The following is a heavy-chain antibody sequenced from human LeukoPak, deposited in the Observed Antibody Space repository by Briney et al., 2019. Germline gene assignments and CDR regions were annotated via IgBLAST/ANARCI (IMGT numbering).Heavy chain of an antibody. CDR2: ISGSGGST. V-gene: IGHV3-23*01. Sequence: GGTLRLSCAASGFTFSSYGMSWVRQAPGKGLEWVSAISGSGGSTYYADSVKGRFTISRDNSKNTLYLQMNSLRAEDTAVYYCARDTAGAVRGVIFAWGQGTLVTVSS. CDR3: ARDTAGAVRGVIFA. D-gene: IGHD3-10*01. CDR1: GFTFSSYG. J-gene: IGHJ5*02.